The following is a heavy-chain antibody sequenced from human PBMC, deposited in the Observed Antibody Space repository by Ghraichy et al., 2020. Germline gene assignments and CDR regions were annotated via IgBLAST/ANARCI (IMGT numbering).Heavy chain of an antibody. D-gene: IGHD3-16*02. CDR3: ARAADYDYVWGSYRSSYGMDV. V-gene: IGHV3-21*01. CDR2: ISSSSSYI. Sequence: GESLNISCAASGFTFSSYSMNWVRQAPGKGLEWVSSISSSSSYIYYADSVKGRFTISRDNAKNSLYLQMNSLRAEDTAVYYCARAADYDYVWGSYRSSYGMDVWGQGTTVTVSS. CDR1: GFTFSSYS. J-gene: IGHJ6*02.